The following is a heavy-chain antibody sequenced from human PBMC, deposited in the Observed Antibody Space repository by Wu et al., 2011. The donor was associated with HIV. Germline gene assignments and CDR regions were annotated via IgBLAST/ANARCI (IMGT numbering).Heavy chain of an antibody. CDR2: FYPGDSDT. D-gene: IGHD3-10*01. V-gene: IGHV5-51*01. CDR1: GYSFTSYW. Sequence: VQLVQSGAEVKKPGESLKISCKGSGYSFTSYWIGWVRQMPGKGLEWMGIFYPGDSDTRYSPSFQGQVTLSADKSINTAYLQWNSLKASDTAMYYCARLPRRPGYYFDYWGQGTLVTVSS. CDR3: ARLPRRPGYYFDY. J-gene: IGHJ4*02.